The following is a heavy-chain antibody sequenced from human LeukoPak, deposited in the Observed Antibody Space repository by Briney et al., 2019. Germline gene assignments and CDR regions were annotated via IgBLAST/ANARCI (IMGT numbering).Heavy chain of an antibody. Sequence: SETLSLTCTVSGGSISSSSYYWGWIRQPPGKGLEWIGSIYYSGSTYYNPSLKSRVTISVDTSKNQFSLKLSSVTAADTAVYYCARGIAAAGETDYWGQGTLVTVSS. CDR2: IYYSGST. J-gene: IGHJ4*02. D-gene: IGHD6-13*01. CDR3: ARGIAAAGETDY. CDR1: GGSISSSSYY. V-gene: IGHV4-39*07.